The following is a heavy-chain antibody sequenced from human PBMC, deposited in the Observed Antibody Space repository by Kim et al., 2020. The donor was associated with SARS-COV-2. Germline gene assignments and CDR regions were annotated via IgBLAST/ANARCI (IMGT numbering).Heavy chain of an antibody. CDR2: IDPSDSYT. CDR1: GYSFTSYW. J-gene: IGHJ4*02. V-gene: IGHV5-10-1*01. Sequence: GESLKISCKGSGYSFTSYWISWVRQMPGKGLEWMGRIDPSDSYTNYSPSFQGHVTISADKSISTAYLQWSSLKASDTAMYYCARTFGLLAAAGTSFDYWGRGTLVTVSS. CDR3: ARTFGLLAAAGTSFDY. D-gene: IGHD6-13*01.